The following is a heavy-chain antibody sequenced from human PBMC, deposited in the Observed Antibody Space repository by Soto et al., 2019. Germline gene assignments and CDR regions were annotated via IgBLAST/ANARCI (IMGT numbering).Heavy chain of an antibody. D-gene: IGHD6-19*01. CDR2: ISGSGSTI. Sequence: GGSLRLSCAASGFTFSSYAVSWVRQAPGKGPEWISSISGSGSTIYYADSVKGRFTISRDNAKNSLYLHMSDLRAADTAVYYCARVSATGWHVNGRDYFDHWGLGTLVTVSS. CDR1: GFTFSSYA. CDR3: ARVSATGWHVNGRDYFDH. J-gene: IGHJ4*02. V-gene: IGHV3-23*01.